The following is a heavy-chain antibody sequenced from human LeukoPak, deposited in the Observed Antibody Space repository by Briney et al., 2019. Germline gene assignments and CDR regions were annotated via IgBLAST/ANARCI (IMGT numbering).Heavy chain of an antibody. CDR1: GGTFSSYA. D-gene: IGHD5-18*01. CDR3: AKDSHDAFDI. J-gene: IGHJ3*02. V-gene: IGHV1-69*05. CDR2: IIPIFGTA. Sequence: ASVKVSCKASGGTFSSYAISWVRQAPGQGLEWMGRIIPIFGTANYAQKFQGRVTITTDESTSTAYMELSSLRSVDTAVYYCAKDSHDAFDIWGQGTMVAVSS.